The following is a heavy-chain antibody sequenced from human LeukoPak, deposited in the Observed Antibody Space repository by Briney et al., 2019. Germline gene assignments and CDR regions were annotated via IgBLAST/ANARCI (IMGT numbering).Heavy chain of an antibody. D-gene: IGHD3-22*01. CDR2: ISGSGGNT. CDR3: AKGPYDNSGYYFPSSFHYFDY. Sequence: GGSLRLSCAVSDFTFNNAWMTWVRQAPGKGLEWVSTISGSGGNTYYADSVKGRFTISRDNSKNTQHLQMNSLRAEDTAVYYCAKGPYDNSGYYFPSSFHYFDYWGQGTLVTVSS. CDR1: DFTFNNAW. V-gene: IGHV3-23*01. J-gene: IGHJ4*02.